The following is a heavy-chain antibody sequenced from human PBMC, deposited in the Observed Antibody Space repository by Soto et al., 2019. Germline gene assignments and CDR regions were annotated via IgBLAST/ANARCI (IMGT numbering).Heavy chain of an antibody. Sequence: GGSLRLSCAASGFTFSSYWMHWVRQAPGKGLVWVSRINSDGGSTGYADSVKGRFTISRDNAKNTLYLQMNSLRAEDTAVYYCARGKRYYDSWSGYFDYWGQGTLVTVSS. D-gene: IGHD3-3*01. V-gene: IGHV3-74*01. CDR1: GFTFSSYW. CDR2: INSDGGST. J-gene: IGHJ4*02. CDR3: ARGKRYYDSWSGYFDY.